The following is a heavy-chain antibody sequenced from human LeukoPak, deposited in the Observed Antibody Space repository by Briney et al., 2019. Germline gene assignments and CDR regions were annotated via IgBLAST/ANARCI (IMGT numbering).Heavy chain of an antibody. CDR1: GGSISSGGYY. D-gene: IGHD2-15*01. CDR2: IYNSGST. V-gene: IGHV4-31*03. J-gene: IGHJ4*02. Sequence: SETLSLICTVSGGSISSGGYYWSWIRQHPGKGLEWIGYIYNSGSTSYNPSLQSRVTISLDTSKNQFSLKLSSVTAADTGVYYCARVECSGGSCYSFDYWGQGTLVTVSS. CDR3: ARVECSGGSCYSFDY.